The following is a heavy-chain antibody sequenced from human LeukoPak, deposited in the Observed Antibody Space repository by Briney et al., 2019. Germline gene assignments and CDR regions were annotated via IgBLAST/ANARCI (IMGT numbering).Heavy chain of an antibody. CDR3: ARDEGSMIVPTPGAFDI. CDR2: IVVGSGNT. D-gene: IGHD3-22*01. CDR1: GFTFTSSA. J-gene: IGHJ3*02. Sequence: GASVKVSCKASGFTFTSSAMQWVRQARGQRLEWIGWIVVGSGNTNYAQKFQERVTITRDMSTSTTYMELSSLRSEDTAVYYCARDEGSMIVPTPGAFDIWGQGTMVTVSS. V-gene: IGHV1-58*02.